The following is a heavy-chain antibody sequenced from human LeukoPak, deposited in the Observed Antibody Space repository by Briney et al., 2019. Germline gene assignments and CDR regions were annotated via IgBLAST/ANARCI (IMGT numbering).Heavy chain of an antibody. V-gene: IGHV3-21*01. CDR1: GFTFSSHA. CDR2: ISSSSSYI. CDR3: ASEGAYGGYYFDY. Sequence: GGSLRLSCTASGFTFSSHALSWVRQVPGRGPEWVSSISSSSSYIYYADSVKGRFTISRDNAKNSLYLQMNSLRAEDTAVYYCASEGAYGGYYFDYWGQGTLVTVSS. J-gene: IGHJ4*02. D-gene: IGHD4-23*01.